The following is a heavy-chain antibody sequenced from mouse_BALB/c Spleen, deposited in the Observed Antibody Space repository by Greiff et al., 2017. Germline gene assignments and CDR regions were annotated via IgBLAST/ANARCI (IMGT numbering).Heavy chain of an antibody. CDR3: ARSGTTAAY. CDR2: ILPGSGST. J-gene: IGHJ3*01. D-gene: IGHD1-2*01. V-gene: IGHV1-9*01. Sequence: VKLQESGAELMKPGASVKISCKATGYTFSSYWIEWVKQRPGHGLEWIGEILPGSGSTNYNEKFKGKATFTADTSSNTAYMQLSSLTSEDSAVYYCARSGTTAAYWGQGTLVTVSA. CDR1: GYTFSSYW.